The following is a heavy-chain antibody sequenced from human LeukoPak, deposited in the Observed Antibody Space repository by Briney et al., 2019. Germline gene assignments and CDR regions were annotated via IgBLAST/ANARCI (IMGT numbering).Heavy chain of an antibody. D-gene: IGHD3-22*01. CDR2: IYHSWST. J-gene: IGHJ4*02. V-gene: IGHV4-30-2*01. CDR3: ARGYYYDSSGGGFDY. Sequence: SETLSLTCAVSGGSISSGGYCWGWIRQPPGKGREWIVYIYHSWSTYYNPSLKSRVTISVDRSKNQFPLKLSSVTAADTAVYYCARGYYYDSSGGGFDYWGQGTLVPVSS. CDR1: GGSISSGGYC.